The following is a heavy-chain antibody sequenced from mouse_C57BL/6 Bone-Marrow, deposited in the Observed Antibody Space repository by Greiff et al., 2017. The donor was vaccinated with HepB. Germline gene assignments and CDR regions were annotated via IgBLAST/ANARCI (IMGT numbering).Heavy chain of an antibody. CDR1: GYTFTSYD. V-gene: IGHV1-85*01. CDR3: ARPHYYGSSYDAMDY. D-gene: IGHD1-1*01. J-gene: IGHJ4*01. Sequence: LVESGPELVKPGASVKLSCKASGYTFTSYDINWVKQRPGQGLEWIGWIYPRDGSTKYNEKFKGKATLTVDTSSSTAYMELHSLTSEDSAVYFCARPHYYGSSYDAMDYWGQGTSVTVSS. CDR2: IYPRDGST.